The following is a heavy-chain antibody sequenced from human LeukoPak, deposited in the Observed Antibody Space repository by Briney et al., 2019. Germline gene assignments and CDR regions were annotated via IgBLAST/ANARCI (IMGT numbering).Heavy chain of an antibody. Sequence: SETLSLTCAVYGGSFSGYYWSWIRQPPGKGLEWIGEINHSGSTNYNPSLKSRVTISVDTSKNQFSLKLSSVTAADTAVHYCAAYANDAFDIWGQGTMVTVSS. CDR3: AAYANDAFDI. V-gene: IGHV4-34*01. CDR2: INHSGST. J-gene: IGHJ3*02. CDR1: GGSFSGYY.